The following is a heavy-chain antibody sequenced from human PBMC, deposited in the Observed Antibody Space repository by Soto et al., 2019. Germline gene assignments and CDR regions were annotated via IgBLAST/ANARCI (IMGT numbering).Heavy chain of an antibody. Sequence: GASVKVSCKTSGYSFTSYFMHWVRQAPGQGLEWMGIINPSGGSTNYAQKLQGRVSMTRDRSTSTVHMELSSLRSDDTAMYYCAREYGNYDSSGYYAYWGQGTLVTVSS. CDR3: AREYGNYDSSGYYAY. V-gene: IGHV1-46*01. J-gene: IGHJ4*02. D-gene: IGHD3-22*01. CDR1: GYSFTSYF. CDR2: INPSGGST.